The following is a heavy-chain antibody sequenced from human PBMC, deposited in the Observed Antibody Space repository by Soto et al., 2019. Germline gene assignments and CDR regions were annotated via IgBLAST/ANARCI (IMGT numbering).Heavy chain of an antibody. D-gene: IGHD3-22*01. CDR3: AKAAYYYDSSGYYYGYYFDY. CDR2: ISGSGGST. V-gene: IGHV3-23*01. CDR1: GFTFSSYA. J-gene: IGHJ4*02. Sequence: GGSLRLSCAASGFTFSSYAMSWVRQAPGKGLEWVSAISGSGGSTYYADSVKGRFTISRDNSKNTLYLQMNSLRAEDTAVYYCAKAAYYYDSSGYYYGYYFDYWGQGTLVTVSS.